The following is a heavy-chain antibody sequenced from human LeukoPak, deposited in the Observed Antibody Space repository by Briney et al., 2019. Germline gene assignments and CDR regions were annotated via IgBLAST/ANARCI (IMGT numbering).Heavy chain of an antibody. CDR1: GGTFSSYA. CDR3: ASKGQQLGPYYFDY. D-gene: IGHD6-13*01. V-gene: IGHV1-69*06. Sequence: ASVTVSCTASGGTFSSYAISWVRQAPGQGLEWMGGIIPIFGTANYAQKFQGRVTITADKSTSTAYMELSSLRSEDTAVYYCASKGQQLGPYYFDYWGQGTLVTVSS. J-gene: IGHJ4*02. CDR2: IIPIFGTA.